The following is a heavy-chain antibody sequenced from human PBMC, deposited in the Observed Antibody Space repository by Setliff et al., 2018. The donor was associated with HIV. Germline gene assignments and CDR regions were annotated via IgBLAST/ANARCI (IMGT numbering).Heavy chain of an antibody. Sequence: GASVKVSCQASGYTFTGYYLHWVRQAPGQGLEWMGWIDPNSGDTNYEQKFQGRVSMARDTSISTVYMELSSLRSDDPAVYYCARAAGYSSSWHRYAFEIWGQGTMVTVSS. V-gene: IGHV1-2*02. CDR2: IDPNSGDT. CDR3: ARAAGYSSSWHRYAFEI. D-gene: IGHD6-13*01. CDR1: GYTFTGYY. J-gene: IGHJ3*02.